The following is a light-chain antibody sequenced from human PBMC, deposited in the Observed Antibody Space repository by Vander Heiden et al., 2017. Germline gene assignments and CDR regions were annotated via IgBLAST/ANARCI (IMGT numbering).Light chain of an antibody. CDR2: RNN. Sequence: QSVLTQPPSASGTPGQTVTISCSGSGSNIGSNYVYWYQQFPGAAPKVLIDRNNQRPSGVPDRFSASKSGTSASLAISGLRSEDEADYYCSSWDDSLNGRVFGGGTKLTVL. V-gene: IGLV1-47*01. CDR1: GSNIGSNY. J-gene: IGLJ3*02. CDR3: SSWDDSLNGRV.